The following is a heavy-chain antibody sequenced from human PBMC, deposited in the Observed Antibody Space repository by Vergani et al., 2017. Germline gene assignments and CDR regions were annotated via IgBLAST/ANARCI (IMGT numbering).Heavy chain of an antibody. CDR1: GGSISSGGYS. Sequence: QVQLQESGPGLVKPSETLSLTCTVSGGSISSGGYSWSWIRQPPGKGLEWIGYIYHSGSTYYNPSLKSRVTISVDRSKNQFSLKLSSVTAADTAVYYCAGCRDGYNYEDYWGQGTLVTVSS. J-gene: IGHJ4*02. D-gene: IGHD5-24*01. V-gene: IGHV4-30-2*01. CDR2: IYHSGST. CDR3: AGCRDGYNYEDY.